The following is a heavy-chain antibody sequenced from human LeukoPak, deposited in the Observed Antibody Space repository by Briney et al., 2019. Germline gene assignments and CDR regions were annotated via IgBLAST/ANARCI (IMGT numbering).Heavy chain of an antibody. V-gene: IGHV4-39*01. J-gene: IGHJ4*02. D-gene: IGHD5-24*01. Sequence: SETLSLTCTVSGGSISSSDYYWGWIRQPPGKGLEWIGSIYYSGNTYYNPSLKSRVTISVDTSKNQFSLRLSSVTAADTAVYYCTRGRGPDGYNFFDYWGQGTLVTVSS. CDR2: IYYSGNT. CDR1: GGSISSSDYY. CDR3: TRGRGPDGYNFFDY.